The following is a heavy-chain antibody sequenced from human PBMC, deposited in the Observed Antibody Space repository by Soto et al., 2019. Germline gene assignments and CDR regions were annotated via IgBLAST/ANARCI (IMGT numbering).Heavy chain of an antibody. CDR1: GYTFTNYR. V-gene: IGHV1-18*01. D-gene: IGHD4-17*01. CDR3: TRWTVTNNWFDP. Sequence: QVQLVQSGPEVKKPGASVTVSCKTSGYTFTNYRIGWVRQAAGQGLEWMGWISTYTGNTKSVQKFQGRVTLTTDTSTSTAYMDLRSLTSDDTAVYYCTRWTVTNNWFDPWGQGTLVTVSS. CDR2: ISTYTGNT. J-gene: IGHJ5*02.